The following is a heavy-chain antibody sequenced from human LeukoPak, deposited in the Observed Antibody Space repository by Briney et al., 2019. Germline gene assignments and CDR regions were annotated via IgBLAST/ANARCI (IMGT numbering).Heavy chain of an antibody. J-gene: IGHJ6*03. Sequence: GASVKVSCKASGYTFTSYGISWVRQAPGQGLEWMGWISAYNGNTNYAQKLQGRVTMTTDTSTSTAYMELRSLRSDDTAVYYCARGGSRHMPRDIVVVPAAPVGYYYYMDVWGKGTTVTVSS. V-gene: IGHV1-18*01. D-gene: IGHD2-2*01. CDR1: GYTFTSYG. CDR3: ARGGSRHMPRDIVVVPAAPVGYYYYMDV. CDR2: ISAYNGNT.